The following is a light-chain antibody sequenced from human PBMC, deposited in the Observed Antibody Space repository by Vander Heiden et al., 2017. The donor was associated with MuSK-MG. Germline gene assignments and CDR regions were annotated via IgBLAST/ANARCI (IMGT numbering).Light chain of an antibody. CDR1: QSVGNS. J-gene: IGKJ1*01. V-gene: IGKV3-15*01. Sequence: ELVMTPSPATLSVSPGERVTLSCRASQSVGNSLAWYQQRPGQSPRLLLYGATSRATGIQARFSARGYGTEFTLTISSLLPEDFVVDYCQEYRAGTPGWTFGQGTKLQIK. CDR2: GAT. CDR3: QEYRAGTPGWT.